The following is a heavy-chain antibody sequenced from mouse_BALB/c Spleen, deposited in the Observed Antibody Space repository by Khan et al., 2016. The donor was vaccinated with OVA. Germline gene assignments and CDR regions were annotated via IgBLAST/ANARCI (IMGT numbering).Heavy chain of an antibody. CDR1: GFSLTNYG. V-gene: IGHV2-2*02. J-gene: IGHJ4*01. D-gene: IGHD1-1*01. Sequence: QVQLKQSGPGLVQPSQSLSITCTVSGFSLTNYGIHWVRQSPGRGLEWLGVIWSGGTTDYNAPSVSRLSIIKDNPKSQVFFKMNSLQANDTAIYYCASPLYYYGYAMDYWGQGTSVTVSS. CDR2: IWSGGTT. CDR3: ASPLYYYGYAMDY.